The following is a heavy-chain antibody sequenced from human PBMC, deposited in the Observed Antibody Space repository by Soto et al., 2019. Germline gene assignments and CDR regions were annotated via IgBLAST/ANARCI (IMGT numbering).Heavy chain of an antibody. CDR2: IYYSGST. J-gene: IGHJ4*02. CDR1: GGSISSSSYY. Sequence: SETLSLTCTVSGGSISSSSYYWGWIRQPPGKGLERIGSIYYSGSTYYNPSLKSRVTISVDTSKNQFSLKLSSVTAADTAVYYCARLKDVAPTNWGQGTLVTVSS. D-gene: IGHD5-12*01. V-gene: IGHV4-39*01. CDR3: ARLKDVAPTN.